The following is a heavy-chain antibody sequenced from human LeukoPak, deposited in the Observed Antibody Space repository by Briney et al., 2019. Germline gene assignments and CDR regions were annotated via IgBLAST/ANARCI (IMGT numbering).Heavy chain of an antibody. V-gene: IGHV4-59*01. D-gene: IGHD3/OR15-3a*01. Sequence: SETLSLTCTVSGGSISSYHWSWIRQPPGKGLEWIGYIYYDGSTNYNPSLKSRVPISVNTSKDQFSLKLTSVTAAETAVYYCARGRISRDWFAHLDLWGKGTLVTVSS. CDR3: ARGRISRDWFAHLDL. CDR1: GGSISSYH. J-gene: IGHJ5*02. CDR2: IYYDGST.